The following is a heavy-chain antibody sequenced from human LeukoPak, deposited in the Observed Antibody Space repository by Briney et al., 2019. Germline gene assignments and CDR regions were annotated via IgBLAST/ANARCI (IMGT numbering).Heavy chain of an antibody. CDR2: TYYRSKWHN. V-gene: IGHV6-1*01. CDR1: GDSVSSNSAV. CDR3: SRELPWGPSDY. J-gene: IGHJ4*02. D-gene: IGHD7-27*01. Sequence: SQTLSLTCAISGDSVSSNSAVWNWIRQSPSRGLEWLGRTYYRSKWHNDYAVSVKSRITINPDTSKNQFSLQVNSVTPEDTAVYYCSRELPWGPSDYWGQGTLVTVSS.